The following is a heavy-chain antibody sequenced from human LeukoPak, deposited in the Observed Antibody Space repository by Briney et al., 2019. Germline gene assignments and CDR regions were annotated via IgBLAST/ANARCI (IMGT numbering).Heavy chain of an antibody. CDR3: ARGGSSGWYGGYYYYYMDV. J-gene: IGHJ6*03. Sequence: GASVKVSCKSSGYTFTIYDINWVRQATGQGLEWMGWMNPNSGNTGYAQKFQGRVTITRNTSISTAYMELSSLRSEDTAVYYCARGGSSGWYGGYYYYYMDVWGKGTTVTVSS. V-gene: IGHV1-8*03. CDR2: MNPNSGNT. D-gene: IGHD6-19*01. CDR1: GYTFTIYD.